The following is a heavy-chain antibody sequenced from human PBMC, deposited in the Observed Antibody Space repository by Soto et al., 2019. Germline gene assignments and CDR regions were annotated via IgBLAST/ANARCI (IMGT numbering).Heavy chain of an antibody. D-gene: IGHD6-6*01. V-gene: IGHV3-7*05. J-gene: IGHJ4*02. CDR1: GFTFSDYW. CDR2: IKHDGRET. CDR3: RIAGRIDQ. Sequence: EVRLVESGGNLVQPGGSLRLSCAASGFTFSDYWMSWVRQAPGKGLEWVANIKHDGRETYYVDSVRGRFTVSRDNAKNSLFLQMNNLRAEYTAVYYCRIAGRIDQWGQGTLVTVSS.